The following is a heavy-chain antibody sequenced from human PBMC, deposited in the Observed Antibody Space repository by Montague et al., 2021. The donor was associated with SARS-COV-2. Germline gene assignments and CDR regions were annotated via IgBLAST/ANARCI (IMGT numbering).Heavy chain of an antibody. CDR3: ARGPKAAGKAFYYYYGMDV. D-gene: IGHD6-13*01. CDR2: INHSGST. Sequence: SETLSLTCAVYGGSFSGYYWSWIRQPPGKGLEWIGEINHSGSTNYNPSLKSRVTISVDTSKSQFSLKLSSVTAADTAVYYCARGPKAAGKAFYYYYGMDVWGQGTTVTVSS. V-gene: IGHV4-34*01. CDR1: GGSFSGYY. J-gene: IGHJ6*02.